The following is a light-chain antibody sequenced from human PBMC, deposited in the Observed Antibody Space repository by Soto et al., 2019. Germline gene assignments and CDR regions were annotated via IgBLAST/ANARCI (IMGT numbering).Light chain of an antibody. CDR3: QQYDNLPSFT. V-gene: IGKV1-33*01. CDR1: QDISNY. CDR2: DAS. Sequence: DIQMTQSPSSLSASVGDRVTITCQASQDISNYLNWYQQKPGKAPKLLIYDASNLETGVPSRFSVSGSGTDFTFTISILQPEDIATYYCQQYDNLPSFTFGPGTKVDIK. J-gene: IGKJ3*01.